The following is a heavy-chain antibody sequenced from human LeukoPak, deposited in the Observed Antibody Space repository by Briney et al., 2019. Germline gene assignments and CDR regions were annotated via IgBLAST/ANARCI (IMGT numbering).Heavy chain of an antibody. CDR1: GFTFDDYA. D-gene: IGHD2-15*01. V-gene: IGHV3-9*01. CDR3: SARPSSWSGAAFDI. J-gene: IGHJ3*02. CDR2: ISWNSGSI. Sequence: GRSLRLSCAASGFTFDDYAMHWVWQAPGKGLEWVSGISWNSGSIGYADSVKGRFTISRDNAKNSLYLQMNSLRAEDTALYYCSARPSSWSGAAFDIWGQGTMVTVSS.